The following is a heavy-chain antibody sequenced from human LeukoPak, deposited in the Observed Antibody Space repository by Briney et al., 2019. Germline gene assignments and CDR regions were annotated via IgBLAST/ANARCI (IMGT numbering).Heavy chain of an antibody. V-gene: IGHV4-59*01. J-gene: IGHJ5*02. CDR1: VGSIGSYY. Sequence: PSESLSLTCTVSVGSIGSYYWSWIRHPPWKGLEWFGCIYYSGSTNYNPSLKSRVTISVDTSKNQFSLKLSSVTAADTAVYYCARDGGSGWRNWFDPWGQGTLVTVSS. D-gene: IGHD6-19*01. CDR2: IYYSGST. CDR3: ARDGGSGWRNWFDP.